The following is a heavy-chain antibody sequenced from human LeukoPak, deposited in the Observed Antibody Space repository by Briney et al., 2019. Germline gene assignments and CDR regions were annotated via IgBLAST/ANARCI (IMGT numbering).Heavy chain of an antibody. CDR1: GFTFSSYA. CDR2: ISYDGSNK. D-gene: IGHD3-3*01. J-gene: IGHJ4*02. V-gene: IGHV3-30*04. Sequence: GGSLRLSCAASGFTFSSYAMHWVRQAPGKGLEWVAVISYDGSNKYYADSVKGRFTISRDNSKNTLYLQMNSLRAEDTAVYYCARSDFWSGYSQWGQGTLVTVSS. CDR3: ARSDFWSGYSQ.